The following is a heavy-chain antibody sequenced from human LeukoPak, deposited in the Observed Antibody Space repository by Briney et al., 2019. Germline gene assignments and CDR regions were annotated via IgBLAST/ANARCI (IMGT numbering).Heavy chain of an antibody. CDR3: ATQWFISNYGSGSPDTAFDI. Sequence: TSETLSLTCTVSGGSISSGSYYWGWIRQPPGKGLEWIGSIYYSGSTYNNPSIKSRVLKSRVTISVDTSKNQFSLELNSVTAADTAVYYCATQWFISNYGSGSPDTAFDIWGQGTMVTVSS. D-gene: IGHD3-10*01. CDR1: GGSISSGSYY. J-gene: IGHJ3*02. V-gene: IGHV4-39*07. CDR2: IYYSGST.